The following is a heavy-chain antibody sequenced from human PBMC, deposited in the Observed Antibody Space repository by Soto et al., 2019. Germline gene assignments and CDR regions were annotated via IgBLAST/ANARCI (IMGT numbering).Heavy chain of an antibody. CDR2: ISAYNGNT. Sequence: ASVKVSCKASGYTFTSYGISWVRQAPGQGLEWMGWISAYNGNTNYAQKLQGRVTMTTDTSTSTAYMELRSLRSDDTAVYYCARGAQVERRYYYYYGMDVWGQGTTVTVSS. CDR1: GYTFTSYG. D-gene: IGHD1-1*01. V-gene: IGHV1-18*01. CDR3: ARGAQVERRYYYYYGMDV. J-gene: IGHJ6*02.